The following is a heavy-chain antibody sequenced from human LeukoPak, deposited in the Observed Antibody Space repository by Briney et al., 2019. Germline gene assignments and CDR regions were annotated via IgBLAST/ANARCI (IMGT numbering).Heavy chain of an antibody. Sequence: PGGSLRLSCAASGFTFSSYSMNWVRQAPGKGLEWVSSISSSSSYIYYADSVKGRFTISRDNSKNTLFLDMNNMRADDTAVYFCVKDNYADYASGGVDWYFDLWGRGTLVTVSS. CDR3: VKDNYADYASGGVDWYFDL. CDR1: GFTFSSYS. CDR2: ISSSSSYI. J-gene: IGHJ2*01. D-gene: IGHD4-17*01. V-gene: IGHV3-21*04.